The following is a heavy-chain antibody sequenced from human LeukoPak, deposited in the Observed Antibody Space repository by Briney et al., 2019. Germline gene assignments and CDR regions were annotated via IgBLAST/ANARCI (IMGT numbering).Heavy chain of an antibody. J-gene: IGHJ4*02. CDR3: ARGGVYYWNPRY. CDR1: GFSVSSNY. V-gene: IGHV3-53*01. Sequence: PGGSLRLSCVASGFSVSSNYMSWVRRAPGKGLEWVSLLYTDGTTYYASSVEGRFTISRDDSRNTIYLHMNSPRAGDTAVYYCARGGVYYWNPRYWGQGTLVTVSS. D-gene: IGHD1-20*01. CDR2: LYTDGTT.